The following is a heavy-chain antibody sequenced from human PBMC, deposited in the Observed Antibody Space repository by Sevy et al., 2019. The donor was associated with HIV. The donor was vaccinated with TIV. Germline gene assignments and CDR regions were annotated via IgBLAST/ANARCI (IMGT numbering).Heavy chain of an antibody. D-gene: IGHD2-15*01. J-gene: IGHJ4*02. CDR3: ARLPYCSGNTRYSLNY. V-gene: IGHV1-2*02. CDR1: GYTFTDYY. CDR2: INANSGDT. Sequence: ASVKVSCKASGYTFTDYYLHWVRQAPGQGLEWMGWINANSGDTNYAQKFQGKVTMTRDTSISTAYMELSRLRSDDTAVYYCARLPYCSGNTRYSLNYWGQGTLVTVSS.